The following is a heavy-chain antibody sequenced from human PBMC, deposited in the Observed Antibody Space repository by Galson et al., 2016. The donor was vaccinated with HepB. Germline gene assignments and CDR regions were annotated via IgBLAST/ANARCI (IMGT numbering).Heavy chain of an antibody. D-gene: IGHD3-3*01. V-gene: IGHV1-58*01. CDR2: IVGGSGNT. CDR3: AADSISKFGVVSGWFDP. CDR1: GFIFSSTV. Sequence: SVKVSCKASGFIFSSTVVQWVRQARGQRLEWIGWIVGGSGNTDYAQKFQERVTITRDTSTSTVYMEMGGLSSDDTAVYYCAADSISKFGVVSGWFDPWGQGTLVTVSS. J-gene: IGHJ5*02.